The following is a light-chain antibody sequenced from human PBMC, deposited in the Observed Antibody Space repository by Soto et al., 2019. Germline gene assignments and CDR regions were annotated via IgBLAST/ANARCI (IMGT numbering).Light chain of an antibody. V-gene: IGKV4-1*01. CDR2: WAS. CDR1: QSVLYSSNNKNY. Sequence: DIVMTQSPDSLAVSLGERATINCKSSQSVLYSSNNKNYLAWYQQRPGQPPKLLIYWASTRESGVPDRFSGSGSSTDFTLTITSLQAEDVAFYYCQQYESTPPTFGQGTKLEIK. CDR3: QQYESTPPT. J-gene: IGKJ2*01.